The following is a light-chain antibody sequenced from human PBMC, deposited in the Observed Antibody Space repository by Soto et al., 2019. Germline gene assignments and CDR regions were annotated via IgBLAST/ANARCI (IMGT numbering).Light chain of an antibody. CDR3: SSYTSNNIHVF. Sequence: QSALTQPASVSGSPGQSISISCTGTSSDVGVYIYVSWYQQHPGKAPRLMIYDGSNWPSGVSNRFSGSKSGNTASLTISGLRAEDEADYYCSSYTSNNIHVFFGGGTKLTVL. CDR2: DGS. V-gene: IGLV2-14*03. J-gene: IGLJ2*01. CDR1: SSDVGVYIY.